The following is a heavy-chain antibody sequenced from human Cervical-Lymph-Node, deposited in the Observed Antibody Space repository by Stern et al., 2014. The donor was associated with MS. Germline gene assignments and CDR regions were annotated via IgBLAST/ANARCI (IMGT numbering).Heavy chain of an antibody. CDR2: IWNDVSNP. CDR3: ASAYSSSPYYFDY. D-gene: IGHD6-13*01. V-gene: IGHV3-33*01. CDR1: GFSFSRYA. Sequence: VQLVESGGGVVQPGRSLRLSCAASGFSFSRYAMHWVRQAPGKGLEWVALIWNDVSNPYYADSLTGRCTISRDNFKNTLYLQMNSLRAEDTAVYYCASAYSSSPYYFDYWGQGTLVSVSS. J-gene: IGHJ4*02.